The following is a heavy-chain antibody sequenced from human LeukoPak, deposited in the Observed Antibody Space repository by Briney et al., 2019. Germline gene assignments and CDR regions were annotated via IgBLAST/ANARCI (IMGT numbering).Heavy chain of an antibody. CDR1: GGSISNSY. J-gene: IGHJ6*02. Sequence: SETLSLTCSVSGGSISNSYWSWIRQPPGKGLEWFGYIYYTEGTSYHPPLKSRVTMSVDTSKSQFSLKLSSVSVADTDVYFCAREGRGVSVGMDVWGQGTTVTVSS. CDR3: AREGRGVSVGMDV. D-gene: IGHD2-8*01. CDR2: IYYTEGT. V-gene: IGHV4-59*01.